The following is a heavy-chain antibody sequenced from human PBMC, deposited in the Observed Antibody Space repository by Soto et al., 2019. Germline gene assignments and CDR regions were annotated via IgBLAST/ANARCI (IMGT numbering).Heavy chain of an antibody. J-gene: IGHJ6*02. CDR3: ARGGCSGGSCYSNYYYYYGMDV. D-gene: IGHD2-15*01. Sequence: VKVSCKASGGTFSSYAISWVRQAPGQGLEWMGGIIPIFGTANYAQKFQGRVTITADESTSTAYMELSSLRSEDTAVYYCARGGCSGGSCYSNYYYYYGMDVWGQGTTVTVSS. CDR1: GGTFSSYA. CDR2: IIPIFGTA. V-gene: IGHV1-69*13.